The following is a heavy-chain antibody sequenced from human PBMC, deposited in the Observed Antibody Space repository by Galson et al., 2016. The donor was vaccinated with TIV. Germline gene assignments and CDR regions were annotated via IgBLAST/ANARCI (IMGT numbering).Heavy chain of an antibody. Sequence: LRLSCAVSGLIFHKYDMNWVRQPPGKGLEWLGNICHTETTYYNPSLESRVSISVDTSKNQFSLRLSSVTAADTAVYYCVRIGMLRESCSCYACPGIFDTWGQGILVTVSS. CDR1: GLIFHKYD. CDR3: VRIGMLRESCSCYACPGIFDT. J-gene: IGHJ5*02. V-gene: IGHV4-38-2*01. CDR2: ICHTETT. D-gene: IGHD3-22*01.